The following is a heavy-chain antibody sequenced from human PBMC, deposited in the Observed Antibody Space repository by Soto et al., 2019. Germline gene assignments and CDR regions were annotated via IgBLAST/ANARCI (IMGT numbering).Heavy chain of an antibody. J-gene: IGHJ4*02. CDR2: ISSSSSTI. Sequence: GGSLRLSCAASGFTFSSYSMNWVRQAPGQGLEWISYISSSSSTIYYEDSVKGRFTISRDNAKNSLYLQMNSLRDEDTAVYYCARVISMDLLLHTAPGYWGQGTRVTVSS. D-gene: IGHD5-18*01. CDR1: GFTFSSYS. CDR3: ARVISMDLLLHTAPGY. V-gene: IGHV3-48*02.